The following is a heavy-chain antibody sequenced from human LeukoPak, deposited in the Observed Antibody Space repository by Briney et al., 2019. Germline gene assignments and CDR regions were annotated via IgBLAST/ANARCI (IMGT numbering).Heavy chain of an antibody. CDR3: ARGRGDFWSGYSSYYYYMDV. J-gene: IGHJ6*03. CDR1: GGSFSGYY. V-gene: IGHV4-34*01. D-gene: IGHD3-3*01. Sequence: PSETLSLTCAVYGGSFSGYYWSWIRQPPGKGLEWIGEINHSGSTNYNPSLKSRVTISVDTSKNQFSLKLSSVTAADTAVYYCARGRGDFWSGYSSYYYYMDVWGKGTTVTVSS. CDR2: INHSGST.